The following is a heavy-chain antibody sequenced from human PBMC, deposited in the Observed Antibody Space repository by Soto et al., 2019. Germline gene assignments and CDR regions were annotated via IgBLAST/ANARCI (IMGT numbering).Heavy chain of an antibody. CDR1: GYTLTELS. CDR3: ATDLFC. J-gene: IGHJ4*02. D-gene: IGHD2-21*01. CDR2: FDPEDCET. Sequence: QVQLVQSGAEVKKPGASVKVSCKVSGYTLTELSMHWVRQAPGKGLEWMGGFDPEDCETIYAQKLQGRVTMTEHTSTDTADTELSSLRPEDTAVYYCATDLFCWGQGTLVSVSS. V-gene: IGHV1-24*01.